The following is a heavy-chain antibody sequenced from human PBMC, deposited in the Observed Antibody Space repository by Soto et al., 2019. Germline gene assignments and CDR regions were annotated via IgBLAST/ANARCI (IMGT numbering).Heavy chain of an antibody. CDR3: ARLDAPGTIVVAPAAPWGWFAP. CDR2: IYPGDSDT. V-gene: IGHV5-51*01. J-gene: IGHJ5*02. CDR1: GYSFTSYW. Sequence: GESLKISCKGSGYSFTSYWIGWVRQMPGKGLEWMGIIYPGDSDTRYSPSFQGQVTISADKSISTAYLQWSSLKASDTAMYYCARLDAPGTIVVAPAAPWGWFAPWGQGTLVTVSS. D-gene: IGHD2-2*01.